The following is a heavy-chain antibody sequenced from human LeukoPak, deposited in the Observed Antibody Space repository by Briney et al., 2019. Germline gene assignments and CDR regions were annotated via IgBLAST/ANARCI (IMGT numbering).Heavy chain of an antibody. V-gene: IGHV3-23*01. Sequence: PWGSPRLSCVASGLTFGNYGMNWVRQAPGKGLEWVSSICGGGSTTYYADSVRGRFTISRDNSKNSMYLQMSSLRAEDTAIYYCAEVESSYCRIWGQGTMVTVSS. CDR3: AEVESSYCRI. D-gene: IGHD3-10*01. CDR1: GLTFGNYG. CDR2: ICGGGSTT. J-gene: IGHJ1*01.